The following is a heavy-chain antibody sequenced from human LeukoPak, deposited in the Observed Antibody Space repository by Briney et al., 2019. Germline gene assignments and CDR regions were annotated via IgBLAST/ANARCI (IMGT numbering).Heavy chain of an antibody. V-gene: IGHV2-5*02. CDR1: GFSLSTSGVG. J-gene: IGHJ4*02. CDR2: IYWDDDQ. Sequence: ESGPTLVNPTQTLTLTCTFSGFSLSTSGVGVGWIRQPPGKALEWLALIYWDDDQRYSPSLKSRLTITKDTSKNQVVLKMTNMDPVDTATYYCAHRPYSSGWYYFDYWGQGTLVTVSS. D-gene: IGHD6-19*01. CDR3: AHRPYSSGWYYFDY.